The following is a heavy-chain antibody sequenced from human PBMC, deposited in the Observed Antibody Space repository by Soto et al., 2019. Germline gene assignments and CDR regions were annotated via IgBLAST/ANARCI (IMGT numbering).Heavy chain of an antibody. CDR3: AKRAEIGYYDFWSGSSSYYGMDV. V-gene: IGHV3-30*18. CDR1: GFTFSSYG. D-gene: IGHD3-3*01. Sequence: PGGSLRLSCAASGFTFSSYGMHWVCQAPGKGLEWVAVISYDGSNKYYADSVKGRFTISRDNSKNTLYLQMNSLRAEDTAVYYCAKRAEIGYYDFWSGSSSYYGMDVWGQGTTVTVSS. CDR2: ISYDGSNK. J-gene: IGHJ6*02.